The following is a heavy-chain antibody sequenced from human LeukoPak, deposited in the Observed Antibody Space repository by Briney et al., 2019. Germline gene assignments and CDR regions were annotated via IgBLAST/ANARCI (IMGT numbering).Heavy chain of an antibody. CDR3: ARDSLGDDYGDK. CDR2: ISYDGSNK. Sequence: GGSLRLSCAASGFTFSSYAMHWVRQAPGKGLEWVAVISYDGSNKYYADSVKGRFTISRDSSKNTLYLQMNSLRAEDTAVYYCARDSLGDDYGDKWGQGTLVTVSS. CDR1: GFTFSSYA. J-gene: IGHJ4*02. V-gene: IGHV3-30-3*01.